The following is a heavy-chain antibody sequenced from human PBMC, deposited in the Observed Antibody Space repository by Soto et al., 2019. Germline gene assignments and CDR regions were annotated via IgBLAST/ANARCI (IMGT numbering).Heavy chain of an antibody. V-gene: IGHV4-59*01. CDR1: GGSISSYY. J-gene: IGHJ6*02. D-gene: IGHD3-9*01. CDR2: IYYSGST. Sequence: SETLSLTCTVSGGSISSYYWSWIRQPPGKGLEWIGYIYYSGSTNYNPSLKSRVTISVDTSKNQFSLKLSSVTAADTAVYYCARGSTHYDILTGYPLGYYYGMDVWGQGTTVTVSS. CDR3: ARGSTHYDILTGYPLGYYYGMDV.